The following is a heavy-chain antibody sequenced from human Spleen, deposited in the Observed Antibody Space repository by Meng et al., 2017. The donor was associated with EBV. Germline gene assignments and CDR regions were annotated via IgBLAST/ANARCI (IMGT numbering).Heavy chain of an antibody. CDR3: ATIPH. Sequence: VRLVETGGGVVQPGRSPRLTCAASGFTFKKHWMHWVRQAPGKGLVWVSRISGDGTSTTYADSVKGRFSISRDNANNTLYLQLNSLRAEDTAVYYCATIPHWGQGTLVTVSS. V-gene: IGHV3-74*02. CDR1: GFTFKKHW. J-gene: IGHJ4*02. D-gene: IGHD3-3*01. CDR2: ISGDGTST.